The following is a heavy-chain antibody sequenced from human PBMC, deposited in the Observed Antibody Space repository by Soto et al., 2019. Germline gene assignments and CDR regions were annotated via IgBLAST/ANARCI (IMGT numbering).Heavy chain of an antibody. Sequence: QVQLVQSGAEVKKPGSSVKVSCKVSGGTFSNYAIDWVRLAPGHGLESMGGIVPIFGTTYYTQKFQGRATIIADDSTTTAYLEMSSLRSEDTAIYYCARVEAVAGLYNYHGLDVWGQGTAVTVSS. CDR3: ARVEAVAGLYNYHGLDV. J-gene: IGHJ6*02. CDR2: IVPIFGTT. CDR1: GGTFSNYA. V-gene: IGHV1-69*12. D-gene: IGHD6-19*01.